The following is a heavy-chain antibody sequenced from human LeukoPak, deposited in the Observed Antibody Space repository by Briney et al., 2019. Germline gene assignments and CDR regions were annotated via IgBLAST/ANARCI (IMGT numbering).Heavy chain of an antibody. J-gene: IGHJ4*02. V-gene: IGHV1-18*01. Sequence: APVKVSCKASGYTFTSYGISWVRQAPGQGLEWMGWISAYNGNTNYAQKLQGRVTMTTDTSMSTAYMELRSLRSDDTAVYYCARRVHSSSWYFSFDYWGQGTLVTVSS. CDR3: ARRVHSSSWYFSFDY. CDR1: GYTFTSYG. CDR2: ISAYNGNT. D-gene: IGHD6-13*01.